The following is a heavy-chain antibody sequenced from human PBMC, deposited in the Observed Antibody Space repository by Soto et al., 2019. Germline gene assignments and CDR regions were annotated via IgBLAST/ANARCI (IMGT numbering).Heavy chain of an antibody. CDR1: GFTFSSYG. D-gene: IGHD6-13*01. J-gene: IGHJ6*02. CDR2: ISYDGSNK. Sequence: GGSLRLSCAASGFTFSSYGMHWVRQAPGKGLEWVAVISYDGSNKYYADSVKGRFTISRDNSKNTLYLQMNSLRAEDTAVYYCAKSPRVAAGIGGGHGMDVWGQGTTVTVSS. CDR3: AKSPRVAAGIGGGHGMDV. V-gene: IGHV3-30*18.